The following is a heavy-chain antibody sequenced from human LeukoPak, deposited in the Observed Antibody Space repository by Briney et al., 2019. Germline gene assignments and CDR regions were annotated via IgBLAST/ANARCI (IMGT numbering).Heavy chain of an antibody. CDR1: GGSISSYY. CDR3: ARDTYYDSSGPYYFDY. V-gene: IGHV4-4*09. D-gene: IGHD3-22*01. J-gene: IGHJ4*02. CDR2: IYTSGST. Sequence: SETLSLTCTVSGGSISSYYWSWIRQPTGKGLEWIGYIYTSGSTNYNPSLKSRVTISVDTSKNQFSLKLSSVTAADTAVYYCARDTYYDSSGPYYFDYWGQGTLVTVSS.